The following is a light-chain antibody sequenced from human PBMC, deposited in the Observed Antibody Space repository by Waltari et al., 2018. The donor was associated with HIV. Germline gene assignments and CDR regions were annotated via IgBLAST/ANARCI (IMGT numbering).Light chain of an antibody. Sequence: QPALTQPASVSGSPGQSITISCTGTDSDIGGYNFVSWYQQHPGKAPRLLIFDVSARASRVVDWVSRPKSFHPASLAISSPQAEDEADYYFRSNKSINNVVFGIGTKVTGL. CDR3: RSNKSINNVV. V-gene: IGLV2-14*03. CDR2: DVS. CDR1: DSDIGGYNF. J-gene: IGLJ1*01.